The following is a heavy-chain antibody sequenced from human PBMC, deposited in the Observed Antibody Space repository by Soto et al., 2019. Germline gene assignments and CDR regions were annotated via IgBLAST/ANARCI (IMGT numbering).Heavy chain of an antibody. CDR2: ISSDNKYI. V-gene: IGHV3-21*01. CDR1: GFSFFSYP. CDR3: TRSPRSITGTPTGGAQNDY. J-gene: IGHJ4*02. Sequence: PGGSLRLSCAGAGFSFFSYPMTWVRQAPGKGLKWVSSISSDNKYIYYADSVKGRFTISRDNAKSSLFLQMNSLRADDTAVYYCTRSPRSITGTPTGGAQNDYWGQGA. D-gene: IGHD1-7*01.